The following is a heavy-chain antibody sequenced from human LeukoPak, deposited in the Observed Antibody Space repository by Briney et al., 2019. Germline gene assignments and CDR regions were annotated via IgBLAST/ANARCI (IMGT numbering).Heavy chain of an antibody. Sequence: GGSLRLSCAASGFTVRSNYMSWVRQAPGKGLEWVSVIYSGGSTYYADSVKGRFTISRDNSKNTLYLQMNSLRAEDTAVYYCARVAHGGAFDIWGQGTLVTVSS. CDR2: IYSGGST. CDR1: GFTVRSNY. D-gene: IGHD3-9*01. CDR3: ARVAHGGAFDI. J-gene: IGHJ4*02. V-gene: IGHV3-66*01.